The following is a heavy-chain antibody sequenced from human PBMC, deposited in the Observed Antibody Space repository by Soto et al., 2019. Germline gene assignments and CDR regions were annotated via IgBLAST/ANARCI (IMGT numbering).Heavy chain of an antibody. CDR2: ISSSSSYT. J-gene: IGHJ4*02. D-gene: IGHD6-13*01. V-gene: IGHV3-11*05. CDR1: GFTFSDYY. Sequence: QVQLVESGGGLVKPGGSLRLSCVASGFTFSDYYMTWIRQAPGKGLEWVSYISSSSSYTNYADSVKGRFTISRDNAKNSLYLQMNSLRAEDTAVYYWARGVAAAGTFNYWGQGTLVTVSS. CDR3: ARGVAAAGTFNY.